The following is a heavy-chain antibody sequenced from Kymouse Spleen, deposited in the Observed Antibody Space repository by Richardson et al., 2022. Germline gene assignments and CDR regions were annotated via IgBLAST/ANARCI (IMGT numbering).Heavy chain of an antibody. J-gene: IGHJ6*02. CDR3: ARHEAGDLRYYYYGMDV. CDR1: GGSISSSSYY. V-gene: IGHV4-39*01. Sequence: QLQLQESGPGLVKPSETLSLTCTVSGGSISSSSYYWGWIRQPPGKGLEWIGSIYYSGSTYYNPSLKSRVTISVDTSKNQFSLKLSSVTAADTAVYYCARHEAGDLRYYYYGMDVWGQGTTVTVSS. CDR2: IYYSGST. D-gene: IGHD7-27*02.